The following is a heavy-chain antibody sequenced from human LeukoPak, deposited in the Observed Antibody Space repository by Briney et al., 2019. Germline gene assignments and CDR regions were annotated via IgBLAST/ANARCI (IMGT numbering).Heavy chain of an antibody. CDR1: GFTFSSYA. CDR2: ISYDGSNK. D-gene: IGHD1-26*01. CDR3: AREGAGSWFDP. Sequence: GGSLRLSCAASGFTFSSYAMHWVRQAPGKGLEWVAVISYDGSNKYYADSVKGRFTISRDNSKNTLYLQMNSLRAEDTAVYYCAREGAGSWFDPWGQGTLGTVSS. V-gene: IGHV3-30-3*01. J-gene: IGHJ5*02.